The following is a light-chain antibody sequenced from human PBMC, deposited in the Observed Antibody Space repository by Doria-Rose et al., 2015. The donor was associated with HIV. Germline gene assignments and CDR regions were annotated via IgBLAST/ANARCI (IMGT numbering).Light chain of an antibody. Sequence: DIRVTQSPESLGMSLGERATLNCKSNQSLLYTSKNYLAWYQQKPGQTPKLLIYWASTRQSWVPARFSGSGSGTDFTLTISSLEAEDVAVYYCQQYYDTPSFGPGTTVDIK. CDR2: WAS. J-gene: IGKJ3*01. V-gene: IGKV4-1*01. CDR1: QSLLYTSKNY. CDR3: QQYYDTPS.